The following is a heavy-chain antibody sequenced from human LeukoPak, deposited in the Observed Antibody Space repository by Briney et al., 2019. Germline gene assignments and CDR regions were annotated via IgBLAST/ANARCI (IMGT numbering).Heavy chain of an antibody. Sequence: GGSLRLSCAASGFTFSSYGMSWVRQAPGKGLEWVSAISGSGGSTYYADSVKGRFTISRDNSKNTLYLQMNSLRAEDTAVYYCAKDDAYYYDSTLGYWGQGTLVTVSS. V-gene: IGHV3-23*01. CDR1: GFTFSSYG. D-gene: IGHD3-22*01. J-gene: IGHJ4*02. CDR3: AKDDAYYYDSTLGY. CDR2: ISGSGGST.